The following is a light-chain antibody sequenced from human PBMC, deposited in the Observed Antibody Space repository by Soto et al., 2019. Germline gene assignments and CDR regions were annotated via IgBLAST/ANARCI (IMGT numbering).Light chain of an antibody. CDR2: QAS. V-gene: IGKV1-5*03. CDR1: QSVSTP. CDR3: QQYNSYRT. Sequence: DIQMTQSPSTLSASEGDRLTITCRANQSVSTPLAWSQQKAGIPPTLPIYQASSLENGIPSGFSASGSGTKFTLTIISLQPDDFATYYCQQYNSYRTFGQGTKVDIK. J-gene: IGKJ1*01.